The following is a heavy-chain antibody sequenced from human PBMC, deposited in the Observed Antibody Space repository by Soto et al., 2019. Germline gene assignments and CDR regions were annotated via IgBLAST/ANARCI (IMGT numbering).Heavy chain of an antibody. V-gene: IGHV1-18*01. D-gene: IGHD6-19*01. Sequence: ASVKVSCKPSGYTFTNYVIGWVRQAPGQGLEWMGWVSTYTGNTNYAQKLQGRVTMTTDTSTSTAYMELRSLRSDDTAVYYCARLHSSAWYFVYWGQGSLVTVAS. CDR1: GYTFTNYV. J-gene: IGHJ4*02. CDR3: ARLHSSAWYFVY. CDR2: VSTYTGNT.